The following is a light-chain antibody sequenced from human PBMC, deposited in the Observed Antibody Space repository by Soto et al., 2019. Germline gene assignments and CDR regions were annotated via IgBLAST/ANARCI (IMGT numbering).Light chain of an antibody. V-gene: IGKV1-39*01. Sequence: DIQMTQSPSSLSASVGDRVTITCRASQSISSYLNWYQQKPGKAPKLLIFGASSLQSGVPSRFSGSGSGTDFTLTISSLQPEDFATYYCQYSYSPRYTFGQGTKLDIK. CDR1: QSISSY. J-gene: IGKJ2*01. CDR2: GAS. CDR3: QYSYSPRYT.